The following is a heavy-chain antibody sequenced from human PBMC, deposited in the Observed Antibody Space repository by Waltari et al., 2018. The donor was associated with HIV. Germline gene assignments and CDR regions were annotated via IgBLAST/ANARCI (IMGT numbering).Heavy chain of an antibody. CDR1: GGSFSGYY. CDR3: ARVSSGILIY. J-gene: IGHJ4*02. CDR2: IIHSGST. D-gene: IGHD1-26*01. V-gene: IGHV4-34*12. Sequence: QVQLQQWGAGLLKPSETLSLTCAVYGGSFSGYYWSWIRQPPGKGLEWIGEIIHSGSTNYNPSLKSRVTISVDTSKNQFSLKLRSVTAADTAVYYCARVSSGILIYWGQGTLVTVSS.